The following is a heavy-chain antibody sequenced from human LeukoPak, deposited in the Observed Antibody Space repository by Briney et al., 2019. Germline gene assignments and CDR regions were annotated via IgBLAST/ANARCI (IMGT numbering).Heavy chain of an antibody. Sequence: SETLSLTCTVSGGSISSGGYYWSWIRQPPGKGLEWIGYIYHSGSTYYNPSLKSRVTISVDRSKNQFSLKLSSVTAADTAVYYCARSYTVTTLGWFDPWGQGTLVTVSS. CDR1: GGSISSGGYY. CDR3: ARSYTVTTLGWFDP. CDR2: IYHSGST. J-gene: IGHJ5*02. D-gene: IGHD4-17*01. V-gene: IGHV4-30-2*01.